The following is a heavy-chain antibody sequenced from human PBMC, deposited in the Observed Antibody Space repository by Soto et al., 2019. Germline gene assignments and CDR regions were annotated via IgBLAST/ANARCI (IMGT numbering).Heavy chain of an antibody. CDR3: AKDTRYGDDIRCFDS. CDR2: ITASGGRT. CDR1: GFTFSSYA. J-gene: IGHJ5*01. D-gene: IGHD4-17*01. Sequence: EVHLLESGGGLVQPGGSLRLSCTASGFTFSSYAMTWVRQAPGRGLEGVSGITASGGRTYYADSVKGRFNISRDNSKSTLYLQRNSLRAEDTAVYYCAKDTRYGDDIRCFDSWGQGSLVTVSS. V-gene: IGHV3-23*01.